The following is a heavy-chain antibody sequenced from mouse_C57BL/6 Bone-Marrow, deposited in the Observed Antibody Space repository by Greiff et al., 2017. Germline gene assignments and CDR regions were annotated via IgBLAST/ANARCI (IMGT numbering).Heavy chain of an antibody. CDR1: GYAFSSSW. D-gene: IGHD1-1*01. CDR2: IYPGDGDT. CDR3: ARCRYGSDYAMYY. J-gene: IGHJ4*01. V-gene: IGHV1-82*01. Sequence: VQLQQSGPELVKPGASVKISCKASGYAFSSSWMNWVKQRPGKGLEWIGRIYPGDGDTNYNGKFKGKATLTADKSSSTAYMQLSSLTSEDSAVYFWARCRYGSDYAMYYWGQGTSVTVSS.